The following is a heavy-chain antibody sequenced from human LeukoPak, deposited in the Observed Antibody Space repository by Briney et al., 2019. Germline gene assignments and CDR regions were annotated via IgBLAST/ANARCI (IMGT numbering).Heavy chain of an antibody. CDR1: GFTFSSYE. Sequence: GGSLRLSCAASGFTFSSYEMHWVRQAPGKGLEWVSYISSSDSTIYYADSVKGRFTISRDNAKNSLYLQMNSLRAEDTAVYYCARPSLNTGSYFDYWGQGILVSVSS. D-gene: IGHD1-26*01. J-gene: IGHJ4*02. CDR3: ARPSLNTGSYFDY. V-gene: IGHV3-48*03. CDR2: ISSSDSTI.